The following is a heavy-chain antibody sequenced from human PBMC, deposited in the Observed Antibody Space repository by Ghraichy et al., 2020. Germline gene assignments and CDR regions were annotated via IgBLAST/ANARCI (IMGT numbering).Heavy chain of an antibody. Sequence: GGSLRLSCAASGFTFSSYWMSWVRQAPGKGLEWVANIKQDGSEKYYVDSVKGRFTISRDNAKNSLYLQMNSLRAEDTAVYYCARQLWTGLATGLLGNYWGQGTLVTVSS. CDR3: ARQLWTGLATGLLGNY. D-gene: IGHD1-26*01. CDR1: GFTFSSYW. J-gene: IGHJ4*02. CDR2: IKQDGSEK. V-gene: IGHV3-7*03.